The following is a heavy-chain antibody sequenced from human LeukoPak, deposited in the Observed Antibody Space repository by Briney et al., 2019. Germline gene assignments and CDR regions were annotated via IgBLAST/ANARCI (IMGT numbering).Heavy chain of an antibody. Sequence: PGGSLRLSCAASGFTFSYYAMSWVRQAPGKGLEWVSAISGGGDITFYADSVKGRFTISGDYSKTILYLQMNSLRVEDTAVYYCVAAQIRGVPGYWGQGTLVTVSS. D-gene: IGHD3-10*01. V-gene: IGHV3-23*01. J-gene: IGHJ4*02. CDR2: ISGGGDIT. CDR3: VAAQIRGVPGY. CDR1: GFTFSYYA.